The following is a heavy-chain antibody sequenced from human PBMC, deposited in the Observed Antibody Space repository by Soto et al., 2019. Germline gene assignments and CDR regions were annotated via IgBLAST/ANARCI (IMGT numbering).Heavy chain of an antibody. J-gene: IGHJ4*02. CDR3: ARVSCSGGSCYHLDY. CDR2: INSDGSST. CDR1: GFTFSSYW. Sequence: EVQLVESGGGLVQPGGSLRLSCAASGFTFSSYWMHWVRQAPGKGLVWVSRINSDGSSTSYADSVKGRFTISRDNAKNTLYLQMNSLRAEDTAVYYCARVSCSGGSCYHLDYGGQGTLVTVSS. D-gene: IGHD2-15*01. V-gene: IGHV3-74*01.